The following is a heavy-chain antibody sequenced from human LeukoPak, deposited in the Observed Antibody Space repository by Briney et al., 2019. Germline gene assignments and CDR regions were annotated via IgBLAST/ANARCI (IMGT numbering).Heavy chain of an antibody. CDR2: IYYSGST. CDR3: AREGYCSGGSCPNWFDP. D-gene: IGHD2-15*01. V-gene: IGHV4-30-4*01. CDR1: GGSISSGDYY. Sequence: SETLSLTCTVSGGSISSGDYYWSWIRQPPGKGLEWIGYIYYSGSTYYNPSLKSRVTISVDTSKNQFSLKLSSVTAADTAVYYCAREGYCSGGSCPNWFDPWGQGTLVTVS. J-gene: IGHJ5*02.